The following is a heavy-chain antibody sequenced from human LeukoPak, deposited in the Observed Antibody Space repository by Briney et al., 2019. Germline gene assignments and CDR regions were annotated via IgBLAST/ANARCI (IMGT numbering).Heavy chain of an antibody. D-gene: IGHD3-3*01. CDR1: GFTFSSYA. J-gene: IGHJ3*02. CDR2: ISGSGGST. Sequence: GGSLRLSCAASGFTFSSYAMSWVRQAPGKGLEWVSAISGSGGSTYYADSVKGRFTISRDNSKNTLYLQMNSLRAEDTAVYYCAKEEPVYDFWSAPYLTQDAFDIWGQGTMVTVSS. V-gene: IGHV3-23*01. CDR3: AKEEPVYDFWSAPYLTQDAFDI.